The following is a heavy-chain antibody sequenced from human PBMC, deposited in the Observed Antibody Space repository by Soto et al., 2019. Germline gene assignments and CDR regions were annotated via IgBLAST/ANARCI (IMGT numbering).Heavy chain of an antibody. Sequence: GAAVKVSCKASGYTFTGYYMHWVRQAPGQGXEWMGWINPNSGGTNYAQKFQGRVTMTRDTSISTAYMELSRLRSDDTAVYYCAREAGATGRVYYYYGMDVWGQGTTVTVSS. CDR3: AREAGATGRVYYYYGMDV. CDR1: GYTFTGYY. V-gene: IGHV1-2*02. J-gene: IGHJ6*02. D-gene: IGHD1-26*01. CDR2: INPNSGGT.